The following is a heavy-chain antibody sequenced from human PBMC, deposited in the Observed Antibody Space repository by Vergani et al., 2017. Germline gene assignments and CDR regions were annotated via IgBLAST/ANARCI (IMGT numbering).Heavy chain of an antibody. V-gene: IGHV4-59*11. CDR1: FDSIRNLY. Sequence: QVQLQESGPGLVKSSETLSLTCSVSFDSIRNLYCNWIRQPPGKGLEWIGSIHYSENTNYNPSLKTRVTISVDTSKNQFSLTLTSVTAADTAIYYCAGNTHSWQRADRWRQGLLVSVSS. J-gene: IGHJ5*02. D-gene: IGHD6-13*01. CDR3: AGNTHSWQRADR. CDR2: IHYSENT.